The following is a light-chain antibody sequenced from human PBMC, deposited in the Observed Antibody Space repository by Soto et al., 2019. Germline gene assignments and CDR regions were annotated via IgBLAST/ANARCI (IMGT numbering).Light chain of an antibody. CDR2: KAS. Sequence: DIQMTQSPSTLSASVGDRVTITCRASQSISIWLAWYQQKPGKAPNLLIYKASSLESGVPSRFSGSGSGTAFTLTISSLQPDDFATYYCQQYNTYSGTFGQGTKVEIK. CDR1: QSISIW. CDR3: QQYNTYSGT. J-gene: IGKJ1*01. V-gene: IGKV1-5*03.